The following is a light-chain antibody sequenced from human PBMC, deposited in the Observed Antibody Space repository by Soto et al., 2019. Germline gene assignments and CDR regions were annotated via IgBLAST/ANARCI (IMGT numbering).Light chain of an antibody. Sequence: DIVMTQSPDSLAVSLGERATINCKSSQSVLYSSNNKNYLAWYQQKPGQPPRLLISWASTRESGVPDRFSGSGSGTDFTLTISTLQAEDVAVYYCQQYYSTPQPFGQGTKVEIK. CDR2: WAS. J-gene: IGKJ1*01. CDR1: QSVLYSSNNKNY. CDR3: QQYYSTPQP. V-gene: IGKV4-1*01.